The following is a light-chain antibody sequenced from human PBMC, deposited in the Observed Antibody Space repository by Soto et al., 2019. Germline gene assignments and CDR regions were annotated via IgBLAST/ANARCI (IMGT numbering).Light chain of an antibody. CDR1: QIVSSSH. Sequence: EFVLTQSPGTLSLSPGERATLSCRASQIVSSSHLAWYQQKPGQAPRLLIYGASGRATGIPDRFSGSGSGTDFTLTISRLEPEDFAVYYCQQYGSSPPTFGQGTKLEIK. J-gene: IGKJ2*01. CDR2: GAS. V-gene: IGKV3-20*01. CDR3: QQYGSSPPT.